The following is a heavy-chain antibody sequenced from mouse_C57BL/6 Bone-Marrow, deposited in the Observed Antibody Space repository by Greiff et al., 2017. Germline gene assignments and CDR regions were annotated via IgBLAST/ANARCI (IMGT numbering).Heavy chain of an antibody. J-gene: IGHJ3*01. Sequence: QVQLQQPGAELVRPGTSVKLSCKASGYTFTSYWMHWVKQRPGQGLEWIGVIDPSDSYTNYNQKFKGKATLTVDTSSSTAYMQLSSLTSEDSAVYYCARGAYSSYWGQGTLVTVSA. V-gene: IGHV1-59*01. CDR1: GYTFTSYW. CDR2: IDPSDSYT. D-gene: IGHD2-10*01. CDR3: ARGAYSSY.